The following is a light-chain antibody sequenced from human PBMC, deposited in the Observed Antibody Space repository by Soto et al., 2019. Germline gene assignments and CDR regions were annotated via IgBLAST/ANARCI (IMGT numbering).Light chain of an antibody. V-gene: IGKV1-5*01. CDR3: QQYDNLPLT. J-gene: IGKJ3*01. CDR1: QNINSW. CDR2: DAS. Sequence: QMPQSPSTLSASVGDRVTITCRASQNINSWLAWYQQKLGTAPKVLIYDASNLKSGVPSRFSGSGSGTDFTFTISTLQPEDIATYYCQQYDNLPLTFGPGTKVDI.